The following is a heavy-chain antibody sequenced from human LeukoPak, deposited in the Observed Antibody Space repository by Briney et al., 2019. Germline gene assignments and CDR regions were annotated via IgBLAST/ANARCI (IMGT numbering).Heavy chain of an antibody. D-gene: IGHD3-3*01. J-gene: IGHJ5*02. V-gene: IGHV4-30-4*01. CDR3: ARSSPSGVYDFWSGYYLTGSWFDP. Sequence: SETLSLTCTVSGGSISSGDYYWSWIRQPPGKGLEWIGYIYYSGSTYYNPSLKSRVTISVDTSKNQFSLKLSSVTAADTAVYYCARSSPSGVYDFWSGYYLTGSWFDPWGQGTLVTVSS. CDR2: IYYSGST. CDR1: GGSISSGDYY.